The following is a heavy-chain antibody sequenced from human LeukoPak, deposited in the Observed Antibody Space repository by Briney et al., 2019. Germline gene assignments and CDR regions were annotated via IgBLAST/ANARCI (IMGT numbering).Heavy chain of an antibody. D-gene: IGHD3-22*01. V-gene: IGHV4-34*01. Sequence: PSETLSLTCAVYGGSFSGYYWSWIRQPPGKGLEWIGEINHSGSTNYNPSLKSRVTISVDTSKNQFPLKLSSVTAADTAVYYCVASSDLYYFDYWGQGTLVTVSS. CDR3: VASSDLYYFDY. CDR1: GGSFSGYY. CDR2: INHSGST. J-gene: IGHJ4*02.